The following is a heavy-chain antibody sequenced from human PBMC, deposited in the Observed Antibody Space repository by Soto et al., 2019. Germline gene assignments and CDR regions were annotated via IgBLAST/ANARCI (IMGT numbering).Heavy chain of an antibody. Sequence: VKVSCKASGGTFSSYAISWVRQAPGQGLEWMGGIIPIFGTANYAQKFQGRVTITADKSTSTAYMELSSLRSEDTAVYYCARDKGFYDILTGYYRYYYGMDVWGQGTTVTVSS. V-gene: IGHV1-69*06. J-gene: IGHJ6*02. D-gene: IGHD3-9*01. CDR2: IIPIFGTA. CDR1: GGTFSSYA. CDR3: ARDKGFYDILTGYYRYYYGMDV.